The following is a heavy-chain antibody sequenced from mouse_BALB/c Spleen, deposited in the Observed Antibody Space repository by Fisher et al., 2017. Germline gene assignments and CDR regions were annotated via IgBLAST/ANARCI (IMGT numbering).Heavy chain of an antibody. Sequence: KFKGKATLTADKSSSTAYMQLSSLTSEDSAVYFCARKAYYAMDYWGQGTSVTVSS. CDR3: ARKAYYAMDY. J-gene: IGHJ4*01. V-gene: IGHV1-77*01.